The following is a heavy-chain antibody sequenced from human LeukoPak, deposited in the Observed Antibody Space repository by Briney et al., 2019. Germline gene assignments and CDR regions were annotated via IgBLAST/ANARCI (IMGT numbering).Heavy chain of an antibody. J-gene: IGHJ4*02. CDR1: GGSFSGYY. D-gene: IGHD4-17*01. Sequence: NTSETLSLTCAVYGGSFSGYYWSWIRQPPGKGLEWIGEINHSGSTNYNPSLKSRVTISVDTSKNQFSLKLSSVTAADTAVYYCARGQGVEYMTTVTTADYWGQGTLVTVSS. CDR2: INHSGST. V-gene: IGHV4-34*01. CDR3: ARGQGVEYMTTVTTADY.